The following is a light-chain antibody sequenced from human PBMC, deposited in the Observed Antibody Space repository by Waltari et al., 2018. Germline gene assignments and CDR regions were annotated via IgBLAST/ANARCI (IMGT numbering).Light chain of an antibody. CDR3: ALWDDSLNGVI. Sequence: QAVLTQPPSTSGTPGQSVTISCSGTRTNIGSHSANWIQHLPGTAPKLPIHSKRGGPYGVPARFSGSKSGTSASLAISGLQSEDEGDYYCALWDDSLNGVIFGGGTKLTVL. J-gene: IGLJ2*01. CDR2: SKR. CDR1: RTNIGSHS. V-gene: IGLV1-44*01.